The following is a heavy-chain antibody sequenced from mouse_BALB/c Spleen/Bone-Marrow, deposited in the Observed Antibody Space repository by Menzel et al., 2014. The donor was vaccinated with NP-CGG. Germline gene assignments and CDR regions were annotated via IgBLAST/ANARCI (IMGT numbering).Heavy chain of an antibody. Sequence: QVQLQQSGAELGMPGASVKMSCKASGYTFTDKWMYWVKQRPGQGLEWIGAIDTSDSYTNYNQKFMGKASLTMDASSSTAYMQVSSLTSDDSAVYYCARGGHDFSLDYWGQGTSVTVSS. D-gene: IGHD2-4*01. J-gene: IGHJ4*01. V-gene: IGHV1-69*01. CDR1: GYTFTDKW. CDR3: ARGGHDFSLDY. CDR2: IDTSDSYT.